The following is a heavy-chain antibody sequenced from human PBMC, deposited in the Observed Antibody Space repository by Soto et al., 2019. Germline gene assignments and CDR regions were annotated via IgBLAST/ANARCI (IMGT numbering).Heavy chain of an antibody. D-gene: IGHD5-12*01. CDR2: VYHTGAT. CDR3: ARGGNRYSNVASGVGGFDF. J-gene: IGHJ4*02. Sequence: LSLTCTVSGASISSSYWSWIRQSPERGLEWIAYVYHTGATNYNPSLKSRVTISLDTSKGQFSLNLTSLTTADTAVYFCARGGNRYSNVASGVGGFDFWGQGSLVTVSS. V-gene: IGHV4-59*01. CDR1: GASISSSY.